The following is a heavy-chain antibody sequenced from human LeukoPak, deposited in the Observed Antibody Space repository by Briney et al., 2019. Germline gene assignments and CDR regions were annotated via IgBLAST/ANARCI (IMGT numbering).Heavy chain of an antibody. Sequence: GASVKVSCKASGGTFSSYAISWVRQAPGQGLEWLGWINPNSGGTINAQKFRGRVTMTRDTSISTAYMELSRLRSDDTAVYYCARGPSSSPTDWLDPWGQGTLVTVSS. CDR1: GGTFSSYA. CDR2: INPNSGGT. D-gene: IGHD6-13*01. J-gene: IGHJ5*02. V-gene: IGHV1-2*02. CDR3: ARGPSSSPTDWLDP.